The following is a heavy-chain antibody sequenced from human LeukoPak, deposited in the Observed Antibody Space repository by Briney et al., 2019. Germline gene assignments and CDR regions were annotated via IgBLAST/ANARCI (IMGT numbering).Heavy chain of an antibody. D-gene: IGHD6-6*01. CDR3: AREVVQMCAFDI. Sequence: GGSLRLSCAASGFTFSSYSMNWVRQAPGKGLEWVSSISSSSSYIYYADSVKGRFTISRDNAKNSLYLQMNSLRAEDTAVYYCAREVVQMCAFDIWGQGTMATVSS. CDR2: ISSSSSYI. V-gene: IGHV3-21*01. J-gene: IGHJ3*02. CDR1: GFTFSSYS.